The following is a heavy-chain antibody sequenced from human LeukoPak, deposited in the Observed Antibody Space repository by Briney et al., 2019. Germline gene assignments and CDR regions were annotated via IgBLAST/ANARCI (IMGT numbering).Heavy chain of an antibody. CDR1: GITFSSYD. CDR2: ISGRGKT. J-gene: IGHJ3*02. D-gene: IGHD3-3*01. V-gene: IGHV3-23*01. CDR3: AKLPTIFGVADSFDI. Sequence: PGGSLRLSCVASGITFSSYDMSWVRQAPGKGLEWISAISGRGKTDYADSVKGRFTISRDNSKNTLYLQLSSLRADDTAIYYCAKLPTIFGVADSFDIWGQGTLVTVPS.